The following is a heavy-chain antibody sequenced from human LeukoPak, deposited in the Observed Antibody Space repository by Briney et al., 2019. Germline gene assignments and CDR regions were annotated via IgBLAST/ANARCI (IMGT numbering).Heavy chain of an antibody. V-gene: IGHV3-20*04. CDR3: ARDNILTGLT. CDR2: INWNGGST. CDR1: GFTFDDYG. D-gene: IGHD3-9*01. Sequence: GGSLRLTCAASGFTFDDYGMSWVRQAPGKGLEWVSGINWNGGSTGYADSVKGRFTISRDNAKNSLYLQMNSLTAEDTAVYYCARDNILTGLTGGQGTLVTVSS. J-gene: IGHJ4*02.